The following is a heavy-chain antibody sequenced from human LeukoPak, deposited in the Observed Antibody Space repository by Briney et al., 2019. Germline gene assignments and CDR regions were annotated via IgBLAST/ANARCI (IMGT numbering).Heavy chain of an antibody. CDR1: GFTVSSHY. V-gene: IGHV3-53*01. CDR2: IYSGGNT. Sequence: HPGGSLRLSCAASGFTVSSHYMSWVRQAPGKGLEWVSVIYSGGNTYYADSVKGRFTISRDNSKNTLYLQMNSLSTEDTAVYYCAASYGSGSYGHWGQGTLVTVSS. CDR3: AASYGSGSYGH. D-gene: IGHD3-10*01. J-gene: IGHJ4*02.